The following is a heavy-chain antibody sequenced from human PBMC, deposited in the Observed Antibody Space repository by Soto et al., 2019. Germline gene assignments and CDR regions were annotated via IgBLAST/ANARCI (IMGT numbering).Heavy chain of an antibody. D-gene: IGHD6-13*01. V-gene: IGHV4-39*01. CDR2: IYYSGST. Sequence: SETLSLTCTVSGGSISSSTYYWGWIRQSPGKGLEWIGSIYYSGSTYYNPSLKSRVTISVDTSKNQFSLKVSSVTAADTAVYYCARNGGSTWYYFDSWGQGTVVTVSS. CDR3: ARNGGSTWYYFDS. CDR1: GGSISSSTYY. J-gene: IGHJ4*02.